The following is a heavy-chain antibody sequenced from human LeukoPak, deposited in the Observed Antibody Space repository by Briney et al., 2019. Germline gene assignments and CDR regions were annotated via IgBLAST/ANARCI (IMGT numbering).Heavy chain of an antibody. V-gene: IGHV3-23*01. D-gene: IGHD1-26*01. CDR1: GFTFSSYD. CDR2: ISGSGDRT. CDR3: AKPSSGNYPPTGY. J-gene: IGHJ4*02. Sequence: GGSLRLSCAASGFTFSSYDVSWVRQAPGKGLEWVSAISGSGDRTHYADSVKGRFTTSRDNSKNTLYLQINSLRAEDTAVYYCAKPSSGNYPPTGYWGQGTLSPSP.